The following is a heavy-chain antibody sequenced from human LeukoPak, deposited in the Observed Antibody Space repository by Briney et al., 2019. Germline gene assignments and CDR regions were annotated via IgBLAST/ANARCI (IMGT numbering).Heavy chain of an antibody. CDR3: ASMDDYGDY. Sequence: PSETLSLTCTVSGGSISSYYWSWIRQPPGKGLEWIGYLFHSGTRRYNPSLKSRVTISADTTKNQFFLSLNSTTAADTAVYYCASMDDYGDYWGQGTLVTVSS. J-gene: IGHJ4*02. D-gene: IGHD2-2*03. CDR1: GGSISSYY. V-gene: IGHV4-59*08. CDR2: LFHSGTR.